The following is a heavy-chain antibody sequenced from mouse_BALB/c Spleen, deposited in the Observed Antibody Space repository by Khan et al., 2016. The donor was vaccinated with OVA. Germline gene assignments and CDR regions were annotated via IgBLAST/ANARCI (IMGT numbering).Heavy chain of an antibody. CDR1: GYSFTGYF. Sequence: VQLQRSGPELVKPGASVKISCKASGYSFTGYFMNWVMQSHGKSLEWIGRINPHIGETFYNQKFKDKATLTVDESSSTAHMELRSLASEDSAVYYCARIYRSDFDYWGQGTTLTVSS. V-gene: IGHV1-20*02. CDR3: ARIYRSDFDY. CDR2: INPHIGET. J-gene: IGHJ2*01. D-gene: IGHD1-1*01.